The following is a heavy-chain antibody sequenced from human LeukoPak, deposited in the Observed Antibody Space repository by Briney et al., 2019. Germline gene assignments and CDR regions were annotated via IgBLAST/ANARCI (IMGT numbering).Heavy chain of an antibody. CDR2: IYSSGST. J-gene: IGHJ3*02. D-gene: IGHD3-16*01. V-gene: IGHV3-53*01. Sequence: SGGSLRLSCAASGFNVSNNYMTWVRQAPGKGLEWVSLIYSSGSTYYADSVKGRFTISRDNSKNTLYLQMNTLRAEDTAVYYCARGGAFDIWGQGTMVTVSS. CDR3: ARGGAFDI. CDR1: GFNVSNNY.